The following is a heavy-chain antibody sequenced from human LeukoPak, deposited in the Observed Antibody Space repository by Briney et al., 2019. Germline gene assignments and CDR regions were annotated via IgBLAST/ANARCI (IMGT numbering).Heavy chain of an antibody. CDR3: ARTQYNASPVDY. D-gene: IGHD1-14*01. Sequence: QIXWXGSGYPFTDYYRHGVRQAPGQXXEWMGWINPNSGGTNYAQKFQGRVTMTRDTSISTAYMELSRLRSDDTAVYYCARTQYNASPVDYWGQGTLVTVSS. V-gene: IGHV1-2*02. J-gene: IGHJ4*02. CDR1: GYPFTDYY. CDR2: INPNSGGT.